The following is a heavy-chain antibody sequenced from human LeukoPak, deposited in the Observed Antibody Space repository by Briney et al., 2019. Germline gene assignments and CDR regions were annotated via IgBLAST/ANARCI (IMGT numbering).Heavy chain of an antibody. CDR3: ARHDAGIAARPFDN. CDR2: IHASGPT. V-gene: IGHV4-4*09. J-gene: IGHJ4*02. Sequence: SETLSLTCTVSGGSVSTYYWSWIRRPPGKGLEWIAYIHASGPTNYNPSLKSRITISVDTSKNQFSLKLSSVAAADTAVYYCARHDAGIAARPFDNWGQGTLVTVSS. CDR1: GGSVSTYY. D-gene: IGHD6-6*01.